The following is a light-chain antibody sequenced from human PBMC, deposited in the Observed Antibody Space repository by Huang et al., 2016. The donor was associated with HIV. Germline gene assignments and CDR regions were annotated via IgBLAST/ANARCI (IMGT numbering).Light chain of an antibody. CDR2: GAS. Sequence: EIVMTQSPATLSVYPGERATLSCRASQSVSSNLAWYQQNPGQAPRLLIYGASTRATAIPARFSVSGSGTEFTLTISSLQSEDFAVYYCQQYNNWPPATFGPGTKVDIK. J-gene: IGKJ3*01. CDR1: QSVSSN. V-gene: IGKV3-15*01. CDR3: QQYNNWPPAT.